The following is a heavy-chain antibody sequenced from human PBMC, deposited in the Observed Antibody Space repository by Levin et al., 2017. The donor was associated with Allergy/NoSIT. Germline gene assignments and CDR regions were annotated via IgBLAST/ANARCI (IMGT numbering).Heavy chain of an antibody. V-gene: IGHV3-74*01. CDR1: GFTFSSYW. Sequence: GESLKISCAASGFTFSSYWMHWVRQAPGKGLVWVSRINSDGSSTSYADSVKGRFTISRDNAKNTLYLQMNSLRAEDTAVYYCAREAKVLRFLASFDPWGQGTLVTVSS. D-gene: IGHD3-3*01. CDR3: AREAKVLRFLASFDP. J-gene: IGHJ5*02. CDR2: INSDGSST.